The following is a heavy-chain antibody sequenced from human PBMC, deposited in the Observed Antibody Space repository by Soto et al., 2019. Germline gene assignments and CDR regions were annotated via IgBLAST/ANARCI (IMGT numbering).Heavy chain of an antibody. CDR1: GFSFSNYA. J-gene: IGHJ4*02. CDR2: VSAGGGTT. D-gene: IGHD3-10*01. V-gene: IGHV3-23*01. CDR3: ASGLHGAGCCDY. Sequence: EVQLLESGGGLVQPGGSLRLSCAASGFSFSNYAMNWVRQAPGKGLEWVSSVSAGGGTTFYADSVKGRCTISRDNSKNTLYLRMNCLGAEDPAVYYCASGLHGAGCCDYWGQGSQVIVAS.